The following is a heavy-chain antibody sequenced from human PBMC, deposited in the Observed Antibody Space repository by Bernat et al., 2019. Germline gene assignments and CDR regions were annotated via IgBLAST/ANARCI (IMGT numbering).Heavy chain of an antibody. D-gene: IGHD5-12*01. CDR1: GGTFSSYT. V-gene: IGHV1-69*02. CDR2: IIPILGIA. Sequence: QVQLVQSGAEVKKPGSSVKVSCKASGGTFSSYTISWVRQAPGQGLEWMGRIIPILGIANYAQKCQGRGTLTTDKSTSTAYMELSSLRSEAMAVYYCARRYSCNDAVSAYPFDYWGQGTLVTVSS. CDR3: ARRYSCNDAVSAYPFDY. J-gene: IGHJ4*02.